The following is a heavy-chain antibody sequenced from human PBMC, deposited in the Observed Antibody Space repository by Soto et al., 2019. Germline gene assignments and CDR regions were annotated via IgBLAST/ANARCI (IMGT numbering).Heavy chain of an antibody. J-gene: IGHJ6*02. Sequence: QVQLVQSGAEVKKPGASVRVSCKASGYSFTDYHIHWVRQAPGQGLEWLGRINPKSGGTSTAQKFQGWVTMTRDRSISTDYMELTRLRSDDTAVYFCARGHSTDCSNGVCSFFYNHEMDVWGQGTTVTVSS. CDR3: ARGHSTDCSNGVCSFFYNHEMDV. CDR1: GYSFTDYH. D-gene: IGHD2-8*01. V-gene: IGHV1-2*04. CDR2: INPKSGGT.